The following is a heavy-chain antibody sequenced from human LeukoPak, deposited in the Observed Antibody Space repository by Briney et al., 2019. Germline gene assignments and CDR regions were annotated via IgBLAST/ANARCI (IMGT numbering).Heavy chain of an antibody. CDR2: ISGSGGST. CDR1: GFTFSSYA. CDR3: AKARESSGWYS. V-gene: IGHV3-23*01. Sequence: RAGGSLRLSCAASGFTFSSYAMSWVRQAPGKGLEWVSAISGSGGSTYYADSVKGRFTISRDNSKNTLYLQMNSLRAEDTAAYYCAKARESSGWYSWGQGTLVTVSS. J-gene: IGHJ4*02. D-gene: IGHD6-19*01.